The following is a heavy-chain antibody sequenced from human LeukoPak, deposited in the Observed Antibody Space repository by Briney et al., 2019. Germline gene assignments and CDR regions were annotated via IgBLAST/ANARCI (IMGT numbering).Heavy chain of an antibody. V-gene: IGHV4-38-2*02. CDR3: ARETYDFWSGYYFQYYFDY. J-gene: IGHJ4*02. Sequence: SETLPLTCTVSGYSISSGYYWGWIRQPPGKGLEWIGSIYHSGSTYYNPSLKSRVTISVDTSKNQFSLKLSSVTAADTAVYYCARETYDFWSGYYFQYYFDYWGQGTLVTVSS. D-gene: IGHD3-3*01. CDR1: GYSISSGYY. CDR2: IYHSGST.